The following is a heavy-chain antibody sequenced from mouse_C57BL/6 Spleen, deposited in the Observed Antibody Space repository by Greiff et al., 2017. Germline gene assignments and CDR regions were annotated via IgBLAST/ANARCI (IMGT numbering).Heavy chain of an antibody. CDR1: GFTFTDYY. D-gene: IGHD1-1*01. CDR3: ARSTLDGSSPWYFDV. V-gene: IGHV7-3*01. CDR2: IRNKANGYTT. J-gene: IGHJ1*03. Sequence: EVMLVESGGGLVQPGGSLSLSCAASGFTFTDYYMSWVRQPPGKALEWLGFIRNKANGYTTEYSASVKGRFTISRDNSQSILYLQMNALRAEDSATYYCARSTLDGSSPWYFDVWGTGTTVTVSS.